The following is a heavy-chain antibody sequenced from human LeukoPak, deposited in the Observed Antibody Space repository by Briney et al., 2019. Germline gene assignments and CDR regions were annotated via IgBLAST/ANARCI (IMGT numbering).Heavy chain of an antibody. CDR3: AKEGRSSGIQLWLRLGYYYYYYMDV. V-gene: IGHV3-23*01. J-gene: IGHJ6*03. D-gene: IGHD5-18*01. CDR2: ISGSGGST. CDR1: GFTFSSYA. Sequence: GGSLRLSCAASGFTFSSYAMSWVRQAPGKGLEWVSAISGSGGSTYYADSVKGRFTTSRDNSKNTLYLQMNSLRAEDTAVYYCAKEGRSSGIQLWLRLGYYYYYYMDVWGKGTTVTVSS.